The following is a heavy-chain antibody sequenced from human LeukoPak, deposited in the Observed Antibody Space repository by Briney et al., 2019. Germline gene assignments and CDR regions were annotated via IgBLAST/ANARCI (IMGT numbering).Heavy chain of an antibody. Sequence: PGGSLRLSCEASGFTFSSYAMNWVRQSPGKGLEWISAIGGSGETTYYADSVRGRFTISRDNSKNIVYLQLDTLKAEDTATYYWGKVCLEPLWGQGALVTVSS. D-gene: IGHD1-1*01. CDR2: IGGSGETT. J-gene: IGHJ4*02. CDR3: GKVCLEPL. CDR1: GFTFSSYA. V-gene: IGHV3-23*01.